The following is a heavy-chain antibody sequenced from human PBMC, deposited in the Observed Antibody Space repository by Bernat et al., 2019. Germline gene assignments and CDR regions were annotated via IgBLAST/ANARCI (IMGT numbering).Heavy chain of an antibody. CDR2: IIAYNGNT. J-gene: IGHJ4*02. V-gene: IGHV1-18*01. Sequence: QVQLVQSGAEVKKPGASVKVSCKASGYTFTSYGISWVRQAPGQGLEWMGWIIAYNGNTNYAQKLQGRVTMTTDTSTSTAYMELRSLRSDDTAVYYCARDVRRYRRPDNSMVAMDDWGQGTLVTVSS. CDR3: ARDVRRYRRPDNSMVAMDD. D-gene: IGHD3-10*01. CDR1: GYTFTSYG.